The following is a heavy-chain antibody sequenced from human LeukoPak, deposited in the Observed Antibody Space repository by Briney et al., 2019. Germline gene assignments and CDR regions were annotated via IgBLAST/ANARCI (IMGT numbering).Heavy chain of an antibody. Sequence: GGSLRLSCTSVGFSFGDYAVSCFRQAPGKGLEWVGYISSKAFGATPQYAPSVRGRFTISRDDSKSIAHLQMNSLKTEDTAVYYCTRNTVTVHFDYWGQGTPVTVSS. J-gene: IGHJ4*02. CDR2: ISSKAFGATP. CDR3: TRNTVTVHFDY. V-gene: IGHV3-49*03. D-gene: IGHD4-17*01. CDR1: GFSFGDYA.